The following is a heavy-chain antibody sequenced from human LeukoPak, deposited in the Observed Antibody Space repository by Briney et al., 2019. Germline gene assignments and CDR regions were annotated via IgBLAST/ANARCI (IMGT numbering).Heavy chain of an antibody. CDR1: GXSISTGGYY. Sequence: SETLSLTCTVSGXSISTGGYYWSWIRQNPGKGLEWIGYIYYTGSTYYNPSLKSRATITVDTSKNQFSLKLTSVTAADTAVYYCARVPLVWGQGSLVTVSS. CDR3: ARVPLV. CDR2: IYYTGST. J-gene: IGHJ4*02. V-gene: IGHV4-31*03.